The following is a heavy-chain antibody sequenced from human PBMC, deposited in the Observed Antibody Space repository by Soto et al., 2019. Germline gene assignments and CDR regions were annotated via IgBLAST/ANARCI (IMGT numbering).Heavy chain of an antibody. CDR3: AHRVLRTVFGLVTTTAIYFDF. D-gene: IGHD3-3*01. CDR1: GFSLTTSGVG. V-gene: IGHV2-5*02. Sequence: QITLNESGPTVVRPTETLTLTCRFSGFSLTTSGVGVGWIRQSPGKAPEWLALIYWDDDKRYSASLKSRLTITKDTSKNQVALTVSDLDPTDTATYYCAHRVLRTVFGLVTTTAIYFDFWCQRTPVGVSS. J-gene: IGHJ4*02. CDR2: IYWDDDK.